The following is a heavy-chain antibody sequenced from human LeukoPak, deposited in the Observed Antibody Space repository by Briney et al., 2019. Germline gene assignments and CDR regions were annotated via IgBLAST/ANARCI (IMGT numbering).Heavy chain of an antibody. CDR1: GFTFSSYG. CDR2: ISYDGSNK. D-gene: IGHD2-15*01. Sequence: GGSLRLSCAASGFTFSSYGMHWVRQAPGKGLEWVAVISYDGSNKYYADSVKGRFTIFRDNSKNTLYLQMNSLRVEDTAVYYCAKGVAVAGTWFDPWGQGTLVTVSS. V-gene: IGHV3-30*18. CDR3: AKGVAVAGTWFDP. J-gene: IGHJ5*02.